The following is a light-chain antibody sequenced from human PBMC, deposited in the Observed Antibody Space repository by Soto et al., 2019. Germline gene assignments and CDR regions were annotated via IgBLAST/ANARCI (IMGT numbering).Light chain of an antibody. CDR1: QSISSW. CDR3: QQYNSYSRT. Sequence: DIQMTQSPSTLSASVGDRVTSTCRASQSISSWLAWYQQKPGKAPKLLIYDASSLESGVPSRFSGSGSGTEFTLTLSSLQPDDFATYYCQQYNSYSRTFGQGTKVEIK. J-gene: IGKJ1*01. V-gene: IGKV1-5*01. CDR2: DAS.